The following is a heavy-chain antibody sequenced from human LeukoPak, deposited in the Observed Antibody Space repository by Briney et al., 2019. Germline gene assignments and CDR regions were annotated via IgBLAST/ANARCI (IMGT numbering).Heavy chain of an antibody. V-gene: IGHV3-53*01. CDR1: GFTFSSYA. CDR3: ARDGDEWLDY. D-gene: IGHD6-19*01. Sequence: SGGSLRLSCAASGFTFSSYAMSWVRQAPGKGLEWVSVIYSGGSTYYADSVKGRFTISRDNSKNTLYLQMNSLRAEDTAVYYCARDGDEWLDYWGQGTLVTVSS. CDR2: IYSGGST. J-gene: IGHJ4*02.